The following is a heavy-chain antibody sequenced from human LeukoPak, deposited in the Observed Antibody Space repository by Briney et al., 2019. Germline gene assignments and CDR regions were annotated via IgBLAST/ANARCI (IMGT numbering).Heavy chain of an antibody. CDR1: GGFIRSGDSY. J-gene: IGHJ3*02. D-gene: IGHD3-22*01. Sequence: SETLSLTCTVSGGFIRSGDSYWSWIRQHPGKGLEWIGYIYYSGTSYYNPSLKSRFIISVDTSKNQFSLKLSSVTAADTAVYYCARREYYYDSSGYHDAFDIWGQGTMVTVSS. V-gene: IGHV4-31*03. CDR2: IYYSGTS. CDR3: ARREYYYDSSGYHDAFDI.